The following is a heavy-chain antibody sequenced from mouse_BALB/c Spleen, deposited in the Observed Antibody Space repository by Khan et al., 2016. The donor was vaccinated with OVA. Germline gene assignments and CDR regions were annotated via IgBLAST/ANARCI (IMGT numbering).Heavy chain of an antibody. D-gene: IGHD2-14*01. CDR2: INSNGGTS. J-gene: IGHJ1*01. V-gene: IGHV5-6-3*01. CDR1: GFTFSGYG. CDR3: ARVYYRYDEGYWYFDV. Sequence: EVELVESGGGLVQPGGSLKLSCAASGFTFSGYGMSWVRQTPDKRLELVATINSNGGTSYYPDSMKGRFTISRDNAKNTPHLQLSSLKSEDTAMYYCARVYYRYDEGYWYFDVWGAGTTVTVSS.